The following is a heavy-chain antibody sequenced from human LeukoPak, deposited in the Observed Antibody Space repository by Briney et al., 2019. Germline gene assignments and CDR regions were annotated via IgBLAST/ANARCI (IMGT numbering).Heavy chain of an antibody. CDR3: ARDGGSGFWNYFDY. CDR1: GFTFSSYG. D-gene: IGHD3-16*01. Sequence: GGSLRLSCAASGFTFSSYGMHWVRQAPGKGLEWVAVIWYDGSNKYYADSVKGRFTNSRDNSKNTLYLQMNSLRAEDTAVYYCARDGGSGFWNYFDYWGQGTLVTVSS. CDR2: IWYDGSNK. J-gene: IGHJ4*02. V-gene: IGHV3-33*01.